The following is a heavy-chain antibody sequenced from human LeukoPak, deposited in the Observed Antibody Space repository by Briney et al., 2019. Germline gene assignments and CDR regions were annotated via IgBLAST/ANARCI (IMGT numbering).Heavy chain of an antibody. Sequence: KPSETLSLTCTVSGGSISSGGYYWSWIRQHPGKGLEWIGYIYYSGSTYYNPSLKSRVTISVDTSKNQFSLKLSSVTAADTAVYYCARVLITMVRGVIMDVWGQGTTVTVSS. CDR2: IYYSGST. J-gene: IGHJ6*02. D-gene: IGHD3-10*01. V-gene: IGHV4-31*03. CDR1: GGSISSGGYY. CDR3: ARVLITMVRGVIMDV.